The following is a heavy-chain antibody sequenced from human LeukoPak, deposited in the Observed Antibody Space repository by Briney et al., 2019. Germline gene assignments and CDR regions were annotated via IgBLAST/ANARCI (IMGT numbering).Heavy chain of an antibody. Sequence: GGSLRLSCAASGFTFSSYSMNWVRQAPGKGLEWVSSISSSSSYIYYADSVKGRFTISRDNAKNSLYLQMNSLRAEDTAVYYCARSAELSYYDSSGYSVFDYWGQGTLVTVSS. CDR3: ARSAELSYYDSSGYSVFDY. V-gene: IGHV3-21*01. D-gene: IGHD3-22*01. CDR2: ISSSSSYI. J-gene: IGHJ4*02. CDR1: GFTFSSYS.